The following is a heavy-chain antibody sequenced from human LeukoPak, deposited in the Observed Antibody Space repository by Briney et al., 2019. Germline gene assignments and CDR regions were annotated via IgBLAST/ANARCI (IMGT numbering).Heavy chain of an antibody. CDR1: GYTFTSYD. V-gene: IGHV1-8*01. D-gene: IGHD1-26*01. Sequence: ASVKVSCKASGYTFTSYDINWVRQATGQGLEWMGWVNPNSGNTGYAQTFQGRVTMTFNTSISTAYMELSSLRSEGTAVYYCARGRFRWELEIRDFDYWGQGTLVTVSS. J-gene: IGHJ4*02. CDR2: VNPNSGNT. CDR3: ARGRFRWELEIRDFDY.